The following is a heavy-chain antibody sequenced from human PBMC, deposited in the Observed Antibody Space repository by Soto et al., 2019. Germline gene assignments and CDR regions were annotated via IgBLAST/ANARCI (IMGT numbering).Heavy chain of an antibody. CDR1: GFTFSILA. D-gene: IGHD6-19*01. J-gene: IGHJ4*02. V-gene: IGHV3-23*01. CDR3: AKDATRTSGWYYLDE. CDR2: IDYTGGTT. Sequence: PGGSLRLSCAASGFTFSILAMGWVRQAPGKGLEWVSVIDYTGGTTYYTDSVKGRFIISRDNSKKILYLQMNSLRTEDTAIYYCAKDATRTSGWYYLDECGRGALVTVSS.